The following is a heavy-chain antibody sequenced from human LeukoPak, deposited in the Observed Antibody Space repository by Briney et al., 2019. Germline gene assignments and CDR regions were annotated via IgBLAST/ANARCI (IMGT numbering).Heavy chain of an antibody. D-gene: IGHD3-22*01. V-gene: IGHV3-21*01. CDR3: ARELEDSSGYFRDY. CDR1: GFTFSSYS. Sequence: GGSLRFSCAASGFTFSSYSMNWVRQAPGKGLEWVSSISSSSSYIYYADSVKGRFTISRDNAKNSLYLQMNSLRAEDTAVYYCARELEDSSGYFRDYWGQGTLVTVSS. CDR2: ISSSSSYI. J-gene: IGHJ4*02.